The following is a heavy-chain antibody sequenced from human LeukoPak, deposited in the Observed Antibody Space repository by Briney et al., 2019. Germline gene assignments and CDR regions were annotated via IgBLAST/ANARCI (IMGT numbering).Heavy chain of an antibody. J-gene: IGHJ5*02. Sequence: TSETLSLTCTVSGGSISSYYWSWIRQPPGKGLEWIGYIYYSGSTNYNPSLKSRVTISVDTSKNQLSLNLTSVTAADTAVYYCAREGGYCSSTDCYSWFDPWGQGALVTVSS. D-gene: IGHD2-2*02. CDR3: AREGGYCSSTDCYSWFDP. V-gene: IGHV4-59*01. CDR2: IYYSGST. CDR1: GGSISSYY.